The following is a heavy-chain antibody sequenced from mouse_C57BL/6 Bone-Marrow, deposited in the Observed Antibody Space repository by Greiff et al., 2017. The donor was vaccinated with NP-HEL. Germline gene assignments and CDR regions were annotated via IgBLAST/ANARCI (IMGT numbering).Heavy chain of an antibody. CDR2: INPNNGGT. CDR1: GYTFTDYY. CDR3: ATPDSSGYGFDY. V-gene: IGHV1-26*01. D-gene: IGHD3-2*02. J-gene: IGHJ2*01. Sequence: EVQLQQSGPELVKPGASVKISCKASGYTFTDYYMNWVKQSHGKSLEWIGDINPNNGGTSYNQKFKGKATLTVDKSSSTAYMELRSLTSEDSAVYYCATPDSSGYGFDYWGQGTTLTVSS.